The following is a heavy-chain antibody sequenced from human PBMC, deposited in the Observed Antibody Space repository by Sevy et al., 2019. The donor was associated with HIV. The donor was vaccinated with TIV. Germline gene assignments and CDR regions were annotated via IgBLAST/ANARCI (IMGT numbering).Heavy chain of an antibody. CDR1: GFTFSNYW. CDR3: VRDNFGYTYGYASV. V-gene: IGHV3-74*01. J-gene: IGHJ4*02. CDR2: ITRDGSST. Sequence: GGSLRLSCATSGFTFSNYWMHWVRLLPGKGLEWVSRITRDGSSTSYADSVMGRFTISRDNARNAFHLQRISLRAEDSALYHCVRDNFGYTYGYASVWGQGSLVTVSS. D-gene: IGHD5-18*01.